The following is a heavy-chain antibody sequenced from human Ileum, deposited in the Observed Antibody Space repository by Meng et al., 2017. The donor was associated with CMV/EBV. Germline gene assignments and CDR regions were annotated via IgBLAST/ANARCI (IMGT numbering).Heavy chain of an antibody. J-gene: IGHJ4*02. D-gene: IGHD3-22*01. CDR1: GFTFDDYG. CDR2: INWNGGST. Sequence: GESLKISCAVSGFTFDDYGMSWVRQAPGKGLERVSGINWNGGSTGYADSVKGRFTISRDNAKNSLYLQMNSLRAEDTALYHCARMYYYDSSGYSDYWGQGTLVTVSS. V-gene: IGHV3-20*01. CDR3: ARMYYYDSSGYSDY.